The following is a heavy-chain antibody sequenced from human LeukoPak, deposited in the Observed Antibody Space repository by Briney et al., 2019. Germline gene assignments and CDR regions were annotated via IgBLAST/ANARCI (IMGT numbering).Heavy chain of an antibody. CDR1: GFIFRDYY. CDR3: AKDQ. CDR2: ISRSSNTV. J-gene: IGHJ4*02. Sequence: GESLRLSCEASGFIFRDYYMSWVRQAPGKGLQWISYISRSSNTVYYTDSVRGRFTISRDNSKNTLFLQMNSLRAEDTAMYYCAKDQWGQGTLVTVSS. V-gene: IGHV3-11*01.